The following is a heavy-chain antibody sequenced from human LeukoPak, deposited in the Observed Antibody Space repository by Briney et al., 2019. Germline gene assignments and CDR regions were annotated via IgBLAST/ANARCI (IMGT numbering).Heavy chain of an antibody. Sequence: SETLSLTCTVSGGSISSGGYYWSWIRQPPGKGLEWIGEINHSGRTNYNPSLKSRVTISVDTSKNQFSLNLSSVTAADTAVYYCASGYYGSGNVDYWGQGTLVTVSS. J-gene: IGHJ4*02. CDR3: ASGYYGSGNVDY. CDR1: GGSISSGGYY. D-gene: IGHD3-10*01. CDR2: INHSGRT. V-gene: IGHV4-39*07.